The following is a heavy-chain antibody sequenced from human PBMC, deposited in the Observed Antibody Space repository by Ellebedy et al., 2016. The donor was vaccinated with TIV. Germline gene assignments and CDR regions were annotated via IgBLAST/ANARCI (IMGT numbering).Heavy chain of an antibody. Sequence: GESLKISXAASGFTFSSYAMSWVRQAPGKGLEWVSGISGSGGSTYYADSVKGRFTISRDNSKNTLYLQMNSLRAEDTAVYYCAKDGIAAADTIFSRDYYYYMDVWGKGTTVTVSS. CDR2: ISGSGGST. CDR3: AKDGIAAADTIFSRDYYYYMDV. D-gene: IGHD6-13*01. V-gene: IGHV3-23*01. CDR1: GFTFSSYA. J-gene: IGHJ6*03.